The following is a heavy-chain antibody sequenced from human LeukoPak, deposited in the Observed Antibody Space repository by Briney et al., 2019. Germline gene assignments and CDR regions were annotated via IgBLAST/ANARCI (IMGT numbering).Heavy chain of an antibody. D-gene: IGHD6-19*01. Sequence: GGSLRLSCAASGFTFSSYAMSWVPQATGKGLESFSAISGSGGSTYYAASVTGRFTISRDNSKNTLYLQMNSLRAEDTAVYYCANKKGRIAVAGFPFDYWAREPWSASPQ. V-gene: IGHV3-23*01. J-gene: IGHJ4*02. CDR3: ANKKGRIAVAGFPFDY. CDR2: ISGSGGST. CDR1: GFTFSSYA.